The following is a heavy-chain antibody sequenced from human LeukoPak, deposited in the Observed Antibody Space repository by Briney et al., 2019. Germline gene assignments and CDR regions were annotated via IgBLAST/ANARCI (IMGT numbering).Heavy chain of an antibody. Sequence: PSETLSLTCTVSGGSISSGGYYWSWIRQHPGKGLEWIGYIYYSGSTYYNPSLKSRVTISVDTSKNQFSLKLSSVTAADTAVYYCARVKKHGPTNWFDPWGQGTLVTVSS. CDR2: IYYSGST. D-gene: IGHD5-24*01. J-gene: IGHJ5*02. CDR3: ARVKKHGPTNWFDP. V-gene: IGHV4-31*03. CDR1: GGSISSGGYY.